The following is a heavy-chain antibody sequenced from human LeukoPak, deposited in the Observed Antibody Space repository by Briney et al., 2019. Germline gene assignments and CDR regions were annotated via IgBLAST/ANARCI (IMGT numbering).Heavy chain of an antibody. J-gene: IGHJ4*02. Sequence: KSSETLSLTCTVSGGSMSPYYWSWIRHAPGKGLEWIGYTYSSGGTNFNPSLKSRVTMSVDTSKNQFYLKLTSVTAADTPVYYCARQPFPLQEDHFDFWGQGAPVSVSS. CDR3: ARQPFPLQEDHFDF. D-gene: IGHD3-16*01. CDR1: GGSMSPYY. V-gene: IGHV4-4*09. CDR2: TYSSGGT.